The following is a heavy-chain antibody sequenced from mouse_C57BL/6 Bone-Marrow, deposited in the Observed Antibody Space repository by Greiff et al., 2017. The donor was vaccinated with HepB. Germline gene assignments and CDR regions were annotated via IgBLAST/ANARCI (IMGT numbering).Heavy chain of an antibody. CDR1: GYTFTDYN. J-gene: IGHJ1*03. CDR3: AKFFLFITTVVVDV. CDR2: INPNNGGT. Sequence: EVQLQQSGPELVKPGASVKMSCKASGYTFTDYNMHWVKQSHGKSLEWIGYINPNNGGTSYNQKFKGKATLTVNKSSSTAYMELRSLTSEDSAVYYCAKFFLFITTVVVDVWGTGTTVTVSS. V-gene: IGHV1-22*01. D-gene: IGHD1-1*01.